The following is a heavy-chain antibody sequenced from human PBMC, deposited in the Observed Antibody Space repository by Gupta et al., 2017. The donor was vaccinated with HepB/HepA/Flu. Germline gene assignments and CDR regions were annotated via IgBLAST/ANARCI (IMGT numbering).Heavy chain of an antibody. CDR1: GGSISSSFYY. V-gene: IGHV4-39*02. CDR3: VVGQLQLPFFDS. D-gene: IGHD5-24*01. CDR2: IYYSGRT. J-gene: IGHJ4*02. Sequence: QLQLQESGPGLVKPSETLSLTCTVSGGSISSSFYYWGWIRQPPGKGLEWIGSIYYSGRTYYNPSLESRVTITADTSKNHFSLKLSSVTAADTAVYYCVVGQLQLPFFDSWGQGTLVTVSS.